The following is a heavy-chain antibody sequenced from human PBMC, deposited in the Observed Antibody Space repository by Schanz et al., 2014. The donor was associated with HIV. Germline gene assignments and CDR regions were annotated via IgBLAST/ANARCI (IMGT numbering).Heavy chain of an antibody. CDR2: INPKSGAT. CDR1: GYTFTTYY. Sequence: QVQLVQSGAEVKKPGASVKVSCKASGYTFTTYYMHWVRQAPGQGLEWMGWINPKSGATKYAQRFQGRVTMTTDTSISTVYMELSRLRSDDTAMYYCARVEPAAVPDTFFYYGMDVWGQGTTVTVSS. D-gene: IGHD2-2*02. J-gene: IGHJ6*02. CDR3: ARVEPAAVPDTFFYYGMDV. V-gene: IGHV1-2*02.